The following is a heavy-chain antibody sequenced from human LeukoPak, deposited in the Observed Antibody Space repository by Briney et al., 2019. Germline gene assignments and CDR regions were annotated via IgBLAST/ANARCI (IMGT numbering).Heavy chain of an antibody. J-gene: IGHJ3*02. CDR1: GWYFSGYY. D-gene: IGHD3-22*01. Sequence: PSETLSLTCAVYGWYFSGYYWSWIRQPPGKGLEWIGEINHSGSTNYNPSLKSRVTISGDTSKNQFSLKLSSVTAADTAVYYCARELYSSGYHDAFDIWGQGTMVTVSS. V-gene: IGHV4-34*01. CDR2: INHSGST. CDR3: ARELYSSGYHDAFDI.